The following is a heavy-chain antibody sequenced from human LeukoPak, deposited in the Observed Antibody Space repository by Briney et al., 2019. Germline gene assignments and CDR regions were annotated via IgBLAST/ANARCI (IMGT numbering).Heavy chain of an antibody. J-gene: IGHJ4*02. V-gene: IGHV3-9*01. CDR3: AKDIRGSSFDYFDY. D-gene: IGHD6-13*01. CDR1: GFTFGNYA. CDR2: ISWNSGSI. Sequence: GGSLRLSCAASGFTFGNYAMHWVRQAPGKGLEWVSGISWNSGSIGYADSVKGRFTISRDNAKNSLYLQMNSLRAEDTALYYCAKDIRGSSFDYFDYWGQGTLVTVSS.